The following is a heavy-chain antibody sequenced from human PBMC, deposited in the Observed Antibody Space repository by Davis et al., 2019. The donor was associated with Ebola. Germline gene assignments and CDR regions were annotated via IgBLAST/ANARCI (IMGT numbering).Heavy chain of an antibody. V-gene: IGHV3-21*01. CDR2: ISSSSSYI. D-gene: IGHD5-12*01. CDR3: ARGSGVDIAATGGDY. Sequence: GESLKISCAASGFTFSSYSMNWVRQAPGKGLEWVSSISSSSSYIYYADSVKGRFTISRDNAKNSLYLQMNSLRAEDTAVYYCARGSGVDIAATGGDYWGQGTLVTGSS. CDR1: GFTFSSYS. J-gene: IGHJ4*02.